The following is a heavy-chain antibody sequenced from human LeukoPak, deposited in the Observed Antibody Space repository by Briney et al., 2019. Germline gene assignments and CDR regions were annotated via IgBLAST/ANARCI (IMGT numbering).Heavy chain of an antibody. D-gene: IGHD6-13*01. CDR3: ASAEPRGSSWYPY. Sequence: PGGSLRLSCEVSGFTFNNYIMHWVRQAPGKGLEWIGEIYHSGSTNYNPSLKRRVTISVDKSKNQFSLKLSSVTAADTAVYYCASAEPRGSSWYPYWGPGTLVTVSS. CDR1: GFTFNNYI. V-gene: IGHV4-4*02. CDR2: IYHSGST. J-gene: IGHJ4*02.